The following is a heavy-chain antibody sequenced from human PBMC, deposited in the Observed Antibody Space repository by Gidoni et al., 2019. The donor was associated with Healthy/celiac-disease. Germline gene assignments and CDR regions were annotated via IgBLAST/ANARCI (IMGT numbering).Heavy chain of an antibody. D-gene: IGHD5-18*01. CDR3: TTRGGTAMPNFDY. V-gene: IGHV3-15*07. J-gene: IGHJ4*02. Sequence: ELQLVESGGGLVKLGGSLRHSCAASGFTFRNAWMNWVRQAPGKGLEWVGRMKSKTDGGTTDYAAPVKGRFTISRDDSKNTLYLQMNSLKTEDTAVYYCTTRGGTAMPNFDYWGQGTLVTVSS. CDR1: GFTFRNAW. CDR2: MKSKTDGGTT.